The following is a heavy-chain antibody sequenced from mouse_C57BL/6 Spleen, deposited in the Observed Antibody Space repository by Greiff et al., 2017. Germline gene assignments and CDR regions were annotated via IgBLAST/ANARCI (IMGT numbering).Heavy chain of an antibody. V-gene: IGHV1-47*01. CDR3: ARGEYYYGSSYFYAMDY. D-gene: IGHD1-1*01. CDR1: GYTFTTYP. CDR2: FHPYNDDT. Sequence: QVQLQQSGAELVKPGASVKMSCKASGYTFTTYPIEWMKQNHGKSLEWIGNFHPYNDDTKYNEKFKGKATLTVEKSSSTVYLELSRLTSDDSAVYYCARGEYYYGSSYFYAMDYWGQGTSVTVSS. J-gene: IGHJ4*01.